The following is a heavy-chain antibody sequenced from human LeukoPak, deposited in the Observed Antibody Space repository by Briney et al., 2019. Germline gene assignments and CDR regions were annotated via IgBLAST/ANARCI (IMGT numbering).Heavy chain of an antibody. CDR2: IWYDGSKK. Sequence: GGSLRLSCAASGFTFSSYGLHWVRQAPGKGLEWVAVIWYDGSKKYYADSVKGRFTISRDNSKNTLYLQMNSLGAEDTAVYYCARAAGYSYANFDYWGQGTLVTVSS. CDR3: ARAAGYSYANFDY. V-gene: IGHV3-33*01. D-gene: IGHD5-18*01. CDR1: GFTFSSYG. J-gene: IGHJ4*02.